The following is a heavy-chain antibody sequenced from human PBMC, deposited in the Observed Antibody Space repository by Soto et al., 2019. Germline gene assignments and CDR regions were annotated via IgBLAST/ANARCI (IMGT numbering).Heavy chain of an antibody. Sequence: SETLSLTCTVSGGSISSYYWSWIRQPPGKGLEWIGYIYYSGSTNYNPSPKSRVTISVDTSKNQFSLKLSSVTAADTAVYYCARDVGYYDSSGSYFDYWGQGTLVTVSS. D-gene: IGHD3-22*01. J-gene: IGHJ4*02. CDR3: ARDVGYYDSSGSYFDY. V-gene: IGHV4-59*01. CDR2: IYYSGST. CDR1: GGSISSYY.